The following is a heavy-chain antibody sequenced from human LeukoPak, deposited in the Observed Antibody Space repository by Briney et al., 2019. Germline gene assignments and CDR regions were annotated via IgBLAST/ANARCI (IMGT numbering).Heavy chain of an antibody. D-gene: IGHD2-2*01. CDR2: IYTSGST. V-gene: IGHV4-4*07. Sequence: SGTLFLTCTVSGGFISSYYWSWIRQPAGKGLEWIGRIYTSGSTNYNPSLKSRVTISVDTSKNQFSLKLSSVTAADTAVYYCAREGEYCSSTSCSPDQHWGQGTLVTVSS. CDR3: AREGEYCSSTSCSPDQH. J-gene: IGHJ1*01. CDR1: GGFISSYY.